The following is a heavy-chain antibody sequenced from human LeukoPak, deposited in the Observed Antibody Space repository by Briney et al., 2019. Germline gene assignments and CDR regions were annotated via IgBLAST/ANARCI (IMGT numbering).Heavy chain of an antibody. V-gene: IGHV4-31*03. CDR2: IYYSGST. CDR1: GGSISSGGYY. J-gene: IGHJ5*02. Sequence: SETLSLTCTVSGGSISSGGYYWSWIRQHPGKGLEWIGYIYYSGSTYYNPSLKSRVTISVDTSKNQFSLKLSSVTAADTAVYYCARDPGSSWPNWFDPWGQGTLATVSS. D-gene: IGHD6-13*01. CDR3: ARDPGSSWPNWFDP.